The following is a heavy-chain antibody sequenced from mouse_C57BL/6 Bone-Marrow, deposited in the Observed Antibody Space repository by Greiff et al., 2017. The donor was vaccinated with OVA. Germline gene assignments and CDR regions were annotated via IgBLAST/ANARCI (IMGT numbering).Heavy chain of an antibody. D-gene: IGHD1-1*01. CDR3: ARHYYGSSPAWFAY. V-gene: IGHV5-6*01. Sequence: EVQLQESGGDLVKPGGSLKLSCAASGFTFSSYGMSWVRQTPDKRLEWVATISSGGSYTYYPDSVKGRFTISRDNAKNTLYLQMSSRKSEDTAMDYCARHYYGSSPAWFAYWGQGTLVTVSA. CDR1: GFTFSSYG. CDR2: ISSGGSYT. J-gene: IGHJ3*01.